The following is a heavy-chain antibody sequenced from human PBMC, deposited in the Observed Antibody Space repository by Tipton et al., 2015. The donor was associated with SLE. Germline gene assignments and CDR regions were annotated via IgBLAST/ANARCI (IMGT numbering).Heavy chain of an antibody. CDR3: ASGRDDYSTPTDA. D-gene: IGHD4-11*01. J-gene: IGHJ6*03. Sequence: QVQLVQSGAEVKKPGASVKISCKASGYTFKKNFMHWVRQAPGQGLEWMGRIYPGSGHTTYAQKLQGRVTMTGDTSTSTAYMDPSSLRTEDTAVYYCASGRDDYSTPTDAWCKGTTVTVSS. CDR1: GYTFKKNF. CDR2: IYPGSGHT. V-gene: IGHV1-46*02.